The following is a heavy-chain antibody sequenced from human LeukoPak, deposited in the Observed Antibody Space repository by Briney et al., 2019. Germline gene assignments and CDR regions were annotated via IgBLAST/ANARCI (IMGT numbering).Heavy chain of an antibody. V-gene: IGHV4-4*07. D-gene: IGHD5-18*01. J-gene: IGHJ6*03. CDR1: GGFISDYY. CDR2: IFARGST. Sequence: SETLSLTCTVSGGFISDYYWTWLRQPAAKGLEYIGRIFARGSTKYNPSLNPSLMSRVTMSTDTSENQLSLKLTSVTAADTAVYYCARDSPAGYSHGQEHYYYCIDVWGKGTTVTVSS. CDR3: ARDSPAGYSHGQEHYYYCIDV.